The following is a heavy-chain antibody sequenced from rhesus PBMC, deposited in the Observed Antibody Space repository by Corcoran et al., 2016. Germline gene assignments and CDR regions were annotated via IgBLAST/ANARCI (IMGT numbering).Heavy chain of an antibody. J-gene: IGHJ4*01. D-gene: IGHD2-21*01. CDR2: IDPSDSDT. CDR3: ARGIVWLDY. CDR1: GYSFTSNW. V-gene: IGHV5-2*01. Sequence: VQLVQSGDEVKRPGESLKISCKTSGYSFTSNWLSWRRKMPGKGLEWMGAIDPSDSDTRYSPSFQGQVTISADKSISTTYLQWSSLKASDSATYYCARGIVWLDYWGQGVLVTVSS.